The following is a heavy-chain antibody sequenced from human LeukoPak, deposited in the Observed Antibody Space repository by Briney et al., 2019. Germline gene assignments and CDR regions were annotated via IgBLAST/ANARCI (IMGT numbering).Heavy chain of an antibody. V-gene: IGHV3-23*01. Sequence: PGGSLRLSCAASGFTFSSYAMSWVRQAPGKGLEWVSAISGSGGSTYYADSVKGRFTISGDNSKNTLYLQMNSLRAEDTAVYYCAKDFPSDSIAAAGTFLYYYYYGMDVWGQGTTVTVSS. J-gene: IGHJ6*02. D-gene: IGHD6-13*01. CDR1: GFTFSSYA. CDR2: ISGSGGST. CDR3: AKDFPSDSIAAAGTFLYYYYYGMDV.